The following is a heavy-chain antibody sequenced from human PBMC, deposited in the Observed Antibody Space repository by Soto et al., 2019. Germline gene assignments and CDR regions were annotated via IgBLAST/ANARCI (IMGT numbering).Heavy chain of an antibody. CDR2: INPSGDST. D-gene: IGHD3-10*01. CDR3: ARDWEFGY. CDR1: GYTFSSFY. Sequence: ASVKVSCKASGYTFSSFYMHWVRQAPGQGLEWMGVINPSGDSTTYAQRFQGRLSMTRDTSTSTLYMELSSLRSEDTAVYYCARDWEFGYWGQGTMVTVSS. J-gene: IGHJ4*02. V-gene: IGHV1-46*01.